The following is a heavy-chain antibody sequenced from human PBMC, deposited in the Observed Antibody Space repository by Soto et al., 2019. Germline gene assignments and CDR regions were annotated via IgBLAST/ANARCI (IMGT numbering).Heavy chain of an antibody. J-gene: IGHJ4*02. D-gene: IGHD2-21*02. CDR3: ARRPVDGDYFFDY. CDR2: IIPIFGTA. CDR1: GGTFSSYA. Sequence: QVQLVQSGAEVKKPGSSVKVSCKASGGTFSSYAISSVRQAPGQGLEWMGGIIPIFGTANYAQKFQGRVTITADESTSTAYMELSSLRYEDSAVYYCARRPVDGDYFFDYWGQGTLVTVSS. V-gene: IGHV1-69*01.